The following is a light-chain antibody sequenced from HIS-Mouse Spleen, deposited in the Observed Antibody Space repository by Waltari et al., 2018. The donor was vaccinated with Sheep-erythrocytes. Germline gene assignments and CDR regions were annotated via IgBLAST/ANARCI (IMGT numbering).Light chain of an antibody. CDR2: EVS. Sequence: QSALTQPASVSGSPGQSITISCTGTSSDVGSYNLVSWYQQHPGKAPKPMIYEVSKRPSGGPNRFSGSKSGNTASLTISGLQAEDEADYYCCSYAGSSTPWVFGGGTKLTVL. CDR3: CSYAGSSTPWV. CDR1: SSDVGSYNL. V-gene: IGLV2-23*02. J-gene: IGLJ3*02.